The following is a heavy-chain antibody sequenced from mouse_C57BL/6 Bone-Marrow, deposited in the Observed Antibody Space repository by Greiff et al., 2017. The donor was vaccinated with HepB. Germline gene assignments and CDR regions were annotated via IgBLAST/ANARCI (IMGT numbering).Heavy chain of an antibody. CDR2: SNPSTGGT. J-gene: IGHJ1*03. V-gene: IGHV1-42*01. CDR1: GYSFTGYY. Sequence: VQLKESGPELVKPGASVKISCKASGYSFTGYYMNWVKQSPEKSLEWIGESNPSTGGTTYNQKFKDKATLTVDKSSSTAYMQLKSLTSEDSAVYSCADEGTTVVEDYWYFDVWGTGTTVTVSS. CDR3: ADEGTTVVEDYWYFDV. D-gene: IGHD1-1*01.